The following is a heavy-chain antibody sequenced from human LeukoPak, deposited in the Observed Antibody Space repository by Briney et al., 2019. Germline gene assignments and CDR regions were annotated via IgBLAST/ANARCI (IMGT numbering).Heavy chain of an antibody. V-gene: IGHV1-69*04. D-gene: IGHD3-10*01. J-gene: IGHJ6*02. Sequence: ASVKVSCKASGGTFSSYAISWVRQATGQGLEWMGRIIPILGIANHAQNFQGRVAITADTSTSTAYMELSSLRSEDTAVYYCTRAVRWFGESPRDYYYYGMDVWGQGTTVTVSS. CDR3: TRAVRWFGESPRDYYYYGMDV. CDR1: GGTFSSYA. CDR2: IIPILGIA.